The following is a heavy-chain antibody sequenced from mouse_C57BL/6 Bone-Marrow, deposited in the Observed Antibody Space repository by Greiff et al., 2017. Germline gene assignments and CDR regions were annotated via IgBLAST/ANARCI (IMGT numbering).Heavy chain of an antibody. CDR3: TADYDDYRYLDV. J-gene: IGHJ1*03. D-gene: IGHD2-4*01. CDR1: GFTFSDAW. V-gene: IGHV6-6*01. Sequence: EVKLVESGGGLVQPGGSMKLSCAASGFTFSDAWMDWVRQSPEKGLEWVAEIRNKANNHATYYAESVKGRFTISRDASKSSVYLQMNSLIAEDTGIYYCTADYDDYRYLDVWGTGTTVTVSS. CDR2: IRNKANNHAT.